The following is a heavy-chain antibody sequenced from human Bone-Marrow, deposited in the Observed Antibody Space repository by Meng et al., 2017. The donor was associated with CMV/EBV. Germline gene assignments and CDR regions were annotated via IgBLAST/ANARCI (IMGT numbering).Heavy chain of an antibody. D-gene: IGHD2-21*01. V-gene: IGHV3-23*01. CDR3: AKDLGKIKLTSNQVIPAS. J-gene: IGHJ5*02. Sequence: GESLKISCAASGFTFSNYAMSWFRQAPGKGLEWVSSMSDSGEVTYYADNVKGRFTISRDTSKNTLCLQMNSLRVGDTAMYYCAKDLGKIKLTSNQVIPASWGQGTRVTGSS. CDR2: MSDSGEVT. CDR1: GFTFSNYA.